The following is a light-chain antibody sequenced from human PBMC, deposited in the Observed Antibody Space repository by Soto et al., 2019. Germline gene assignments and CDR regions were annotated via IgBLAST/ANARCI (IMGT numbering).Light chain of an antibody. Sequence: SYELTQPPSVSVAPGKTASLTCGGDDIGSKSVHWYQQKPGQAPVLVMYYDDDRPSGIPERFSGSNSGDTATLTISRVEAGDEADYYCQVSDDGSDHLYVFGSGTKLTVL. CDR1: DIGSKS. J-gene: IGLJ1*01. V-gene: IGLV3-21*04. CDR2: YDD. CDR3: QVSDDGSDHLYV.